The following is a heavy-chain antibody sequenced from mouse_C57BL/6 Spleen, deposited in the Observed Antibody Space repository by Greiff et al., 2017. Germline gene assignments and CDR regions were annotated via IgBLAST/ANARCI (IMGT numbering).Heavy chain of an antibody. J-gene: IGHJ2*01. CDR1: GFNIKDYY. D-gene: IGHD1-1*01. CDR3: ARGLTTVEATGDY. V-gene: IGHV14-2*01. CDR2: IDPEDGET. Sequence: EVQLQQSGAELVKPGASVKLSCTASGFNIKDYYMHWVKQRTEQGLEWIGRIDPEDGETKYAPKFTGKATITADLSSNTAYLQLSSLTSEDTAVYYCARGLTTVEATGDYWGKGTTLTVAS.